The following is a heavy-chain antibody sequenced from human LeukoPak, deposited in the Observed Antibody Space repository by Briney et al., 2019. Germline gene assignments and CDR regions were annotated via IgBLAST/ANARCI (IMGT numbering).Heavy chain of an antibody. V-gene: IGHV4-59*01. D-gene: IGHD6-19*01. CDR3: ARGRAWYMDY. Sequence: PSETLSLTCTVSGDSISSYYWRWIRQPPGKGLEWIGYIYYSGSTNYNPSLKSRVTISVDTSKNQFSLKLSSVTAADTAVYYCARGRAWYMDYWGQGALVTVSS. J-gene: IGHJ4*02. CDR1: GDSISSYY. CDR2: IYYSGST.